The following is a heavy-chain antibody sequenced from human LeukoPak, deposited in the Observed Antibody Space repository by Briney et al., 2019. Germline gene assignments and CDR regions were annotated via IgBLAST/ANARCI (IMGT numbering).Heavy chain of an antibody. CDR2: IYYSGST. CDR3: ARNRYYYGSGSYPSSSYYYYYGMDV. J-gene: IGHJ6*02. V-gene: IGHV4-39*07. CDR1: GGSISSSSYY. D-gene: IGHD3-10*01. Sequence: PSETLSLTCTVSGGSISSSSYYWGWIRQPPGKGLKWIGSIYYSGSTNYNPSLKSRVTISVDTSKNQFSLKLSSVTAADTAVYYCARNRYYYGSGSYPSSSYYYYYGMDVWGQGTTVTVSS.